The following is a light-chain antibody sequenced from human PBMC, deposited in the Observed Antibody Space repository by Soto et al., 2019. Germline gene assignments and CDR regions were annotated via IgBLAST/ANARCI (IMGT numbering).Light chain of an antibody. J-gene: IGLJ1*01. V-gene: IGLV1-40*01. Sequence: QSVLTQPPSVSGAPGQSVTISCTGSSSNIGAGYDVHWYQHIPGTAPKLLIYGNNNRPSGVPDRFSGSKSVTSASLAITGLQAEDEADYYCSSYTSSSLYVFGTGTKVTVL. CDR2: GNN. CDR1: SSNIGAGYD. CDR3: SSYTSSSLYV.